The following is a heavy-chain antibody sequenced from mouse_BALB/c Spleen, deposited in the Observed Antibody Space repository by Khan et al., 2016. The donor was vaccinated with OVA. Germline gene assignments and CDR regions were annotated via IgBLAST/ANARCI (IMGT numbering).Heavy chain of an antibody. CDR2: INTGGAYT. V-gene: IGHV5-6*01. D-gene: IGHD1-1*01. Sequence: EVDLVESGGDFVRPGGSLKLSCAASGFTFSTYGMSWVRQTPDKRLEWVATINTGGAYTYYPDSVKGRFTISRDNAKNTLYLQLSSLKSEDTARYYCARLAYYYNSEGFAYWGQGTLVTVSA. J-gene: IGHJ3*01. CDR1: GFTFSTYG. CDR3: ARLAYYYNSEGFAY.